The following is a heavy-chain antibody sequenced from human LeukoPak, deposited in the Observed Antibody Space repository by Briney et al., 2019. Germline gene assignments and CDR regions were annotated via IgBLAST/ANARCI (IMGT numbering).Heavy chain of an antibody. CDR1: GGSFSSYY. D-gene: IGHD3-22*01. CDR3: ARDPPTYYYDSSGYFDY. J-gene: IGHJ4*02. CDR2: IYTSGST. V-gene: IGHV4-4*07. Sequence: PSETLSLTCAVYGGSFSSYYWSWIRQPAGKGLEWIGRIYTSGSTNYNPSLKSRVTMSVDTSKNQFSLKLSSVTAADTAVYYCARDPPTYYYDSSGYFDYWGQGTLVTVSS.